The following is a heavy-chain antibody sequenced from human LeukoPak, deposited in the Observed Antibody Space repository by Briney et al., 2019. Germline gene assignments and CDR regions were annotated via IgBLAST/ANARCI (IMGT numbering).Heavy chain of an antibody. CDR3: ARVDLGYCSSTSCSKYYYYYGMDV. Sequence: GSLRLSCATSGFIFSSFWMSWLRQAPGKGLEWVANIKQDGGEKKYVDSLKGRFTISRDNAKNSLYLQMNSLRAEDTAVYYCARVDLGYCSSTSCSKYYYYYGMDVWGQGTTVTVSS. J-gene: IGHJ6*02. CDR1: GFIFSSFW. CDR2: IKQDGGEK. V-gene: IGHV3-7*05. D-gene: IGHD2-2*01.